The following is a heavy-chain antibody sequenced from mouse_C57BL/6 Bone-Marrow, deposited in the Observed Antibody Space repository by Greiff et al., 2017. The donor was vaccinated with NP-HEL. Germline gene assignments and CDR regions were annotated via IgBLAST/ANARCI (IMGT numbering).Heavy chain of an antibody. Sequence: VQLQQSGAELARPGASGKLSCKASGSTFPSYGLSWVKQRTGQGLEWIGEIYPRSGNTYYNEKFKGKATLTADKSSSTAYMELRSLTSEDSAVYFCARNYYGSSYYWGQGTTLTVSS. J-gene: IGHJ2*01. V-gene: IGHV1-81*01. D-gene: IGHD1-1*01. CDR2: IYPRSGNT. CDR3: ARNYYGSSYY. CDR1: GSTFPSYG.